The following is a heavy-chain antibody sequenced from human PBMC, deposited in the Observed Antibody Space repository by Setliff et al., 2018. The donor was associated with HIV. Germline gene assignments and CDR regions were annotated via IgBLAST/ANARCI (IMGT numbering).Heavy chain of an antibody. J-gene: IGHJ4*02. CDR3: AKERLRFLEWLPLDY. V-gene: IGHV3-30-3*02. CDR2: ISYDGINK. Sequence: GGSLRLSCAASGFTFSSYAMHWVRQAPGKGLEWVAVISYDGINKYYADSVKGRFTISRDNSKNTLYLQMNSLRAEDTAVYYCAKERLRFLEWLPLDYWGQGTLVTV. CDR1: GFTFSSYA. D-gene: IGHD3-3*01.